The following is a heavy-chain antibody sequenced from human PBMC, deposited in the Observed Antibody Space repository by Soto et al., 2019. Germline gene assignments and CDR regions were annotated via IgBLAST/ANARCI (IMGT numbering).Heavy chain of an antibody. J-gene: IGHJ4*02. D-gene: IGHD6-19*01. CDR3: GRHLKAVAAEMAY. CDR2: IHYSGST. CDR1: GDSISDTIYY. V-gene: IGHV4-39*01. Sequence: PSETLSLTCRVSGDSISDTIYYWGWIRQPPGKGLEWIGSIHYSGSTQFHPSLKRRVTISVDTSKNEFSLRLSSVTAADSAVYYCGRHLKAVAAEMAYWGKGIPVTVS.